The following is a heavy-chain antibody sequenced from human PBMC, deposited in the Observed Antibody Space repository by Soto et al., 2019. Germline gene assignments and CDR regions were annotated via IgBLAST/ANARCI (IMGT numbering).Heavy chain of an antibody. J-gene: IGHJ4*02. V-gene: IGHV1-46*01. CDR2: VHPDGGHT. Sequence: GASVKVSCKASGYSFTNYYVQWVRQAPGQGLEWLGVVHPDGGHTTYAQKFQDRVTMTRDTFTSTIYMELSRLRYEDKDIYYCARGDIDYWGQGTLVTVSS. CDR3: ARGDIDY. CDR1: GYSFTNYY.